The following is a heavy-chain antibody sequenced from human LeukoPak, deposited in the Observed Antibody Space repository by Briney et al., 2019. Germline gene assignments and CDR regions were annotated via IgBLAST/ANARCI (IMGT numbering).Heavy chain of an antibody. V-gene: IGHV4-30-4*01. Sequence: SQTLSLTCTVSGGSISGGDYYWSWIRQPPGKGLEWIGYIYYSGSTYYNPSLKSRVTISVDTSKNQFSLKLSSVTAADTAVYYCARDKQVDYGDYGTMGYFDYWGQGTLVTVSS. CDR1: GGSISGGDYY. J-gene: IGHJ4*02. CDR2: IYYSGST. D-gene: IGHD4-17*01. CDR3: ARDKQVDYGDYGTMGYFDY.